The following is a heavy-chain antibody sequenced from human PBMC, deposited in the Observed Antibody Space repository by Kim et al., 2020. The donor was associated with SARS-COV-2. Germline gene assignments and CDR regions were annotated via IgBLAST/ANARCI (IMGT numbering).Heavy chain of an antibody. Sequence: SETLSLTCAVSGGSISGDNSWSWVRQTPGGGLHWIGKIHDNGRVDYHPSLETRVIMSVDVTKNLFSLKLTSMTAADSGTYYCARTTGFCSSTTCYGHFDNWGQGTLVSVS. V-gene: IGHV4-4*02. CDR2: IHDNGRV. CDR3: ARTTGFCSSTTCYGHFDN. D-gene: IGHD2-2*01. CDR1: GGSISGDNS. J-gene: IGHJ4*02.